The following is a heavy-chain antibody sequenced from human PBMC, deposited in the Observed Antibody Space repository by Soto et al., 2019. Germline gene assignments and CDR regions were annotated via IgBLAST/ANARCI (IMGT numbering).Heavy chain of an antibody. D-gene: IGHD2-21*01. CDR2: IWYDGSNK. V-gene: IGHV3-33*01. CDR3: ARGGLLLDY. J-gene: IGHJ4*02. CDR1: GFTFTSYG. Sequence: QVQLVESGGGVVQPGRSLRLSCAASGFTFTSYGMHWVRQAPGKGLEWVAVIWYDGSNKYYADSVKGRFTISRDNSKNTLYLQMNRLRAEDTAGYYCARGGLLLDYWGQGTLVTVSS.